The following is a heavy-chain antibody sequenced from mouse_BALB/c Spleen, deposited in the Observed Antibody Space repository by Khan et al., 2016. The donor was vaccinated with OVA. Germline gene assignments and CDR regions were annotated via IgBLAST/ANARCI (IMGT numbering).Heavy chain of an antibody. CDR2: IWGGGGT. J-gene: IGHJ4*01. CDR3: ARAYCRYDSYYAMDY. Sequence: QMQLEESGPGLVEPSQTLSITCTVSGFSLSRYNIHWVRQPPGKGLEWLGMIWGGGGTDYNSTLKSRMSIRKDNSTCQVPLKMNSLQTDDTAIYYCARAYCRYDSYYAMDYWGQGPSVTVSS. CDR1: GFSLSRYN. V-gene: IGHV2-6-4*01. D-gene: IGHD2-14*01.